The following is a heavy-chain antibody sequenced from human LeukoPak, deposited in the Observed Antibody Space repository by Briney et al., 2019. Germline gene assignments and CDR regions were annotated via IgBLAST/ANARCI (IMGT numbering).Heavy chain of an antibody. CDR3: ARVVIDFWSGYYTTYYFDY. D-gene: IGHD3-3*01. V-gene: IGHV1-18*01. J-gene: IGHJ4*02. Sequence: ASVKVSCKAPGYTFTSYGISWVRQAPGQGLEWMGWISAYNGNTNYAQKLQGRVTMTTDTSTSTAYMELRSLRSDDTAVYYCARVVIDFWSGYYTTYYFDYWGQGTLVTVSS. CDR2: ISAYNGNT. CDR1: GYTFTSYG.